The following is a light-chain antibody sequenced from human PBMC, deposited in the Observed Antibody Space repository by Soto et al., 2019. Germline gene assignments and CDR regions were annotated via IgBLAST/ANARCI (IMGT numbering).Light chain of an antibody. Sequence: QSVLTQPASVSGSPGQSITISCTGTSSDVGGYNYVFWYQQHPGKAPKLMIYEVTNRPSGVSNRFSGSKSGNTASLTISGLQAEDEADYYCSSYTSNNTWVFGGGTKVTVL. CDR2: EVT. J-gene: IGLJ3*02. CDR3: SSYTSNNTWV. CDR1: SSDVGGYNY. V-gene: IGLV2-14*01.